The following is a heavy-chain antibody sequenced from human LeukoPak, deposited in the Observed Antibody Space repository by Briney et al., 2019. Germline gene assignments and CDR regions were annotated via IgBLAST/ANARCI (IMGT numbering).Heavy chain of an antibody. J-gene: IGHJ4*02. Sequence: GRSLRLSCAASGLTLSSYAMHWVRQAPGKGLEWVAVISYDGRNKNYADSVKGRFTISRDNSKNTLYLQMNSLRTEDRAGYYSARDQGASGITLTVVDLKHLDSWCQGTLVTVSS. V-gene: IGHV3-30*04. CDR2: ISYDGRNK. CDR3: ARDQGASGITLTVVDLKHLDS. D-gene: IGHD1-20*01. CDR1: GLTLSSYA.